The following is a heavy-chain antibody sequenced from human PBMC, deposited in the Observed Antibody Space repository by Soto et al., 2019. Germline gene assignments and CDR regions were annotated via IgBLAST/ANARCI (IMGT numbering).Heavy chain of an antibody. D-gene: IGHD1-26*01. CDR2: MYDSGNA. CDR1: GASISRYY. CDR3: AREYPVHSAYFDY. Sequence: QVQLQESGPGLVKPSETLSLTCTVSGASISRYYWSWIRQAPGKVLEWIGYMYDSGNANYNPSLRSRITISVDTSKNQFSLNLNSVTAADTAVYYCAREYPVHSAYFDYWGQGTLVTVSS. V-gene: IGHV4-59*01. J-gene: IGHJ4*02.